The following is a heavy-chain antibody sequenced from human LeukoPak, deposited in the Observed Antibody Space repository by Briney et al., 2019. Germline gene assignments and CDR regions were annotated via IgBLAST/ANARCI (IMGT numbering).Heavy chain of an antibody. CDR3: ARGEQQLVGLDY. D-gene: IGHD6-13*01. CDR2: IIPIFGTA. V-gene: IGHV1-69*05. CDR1: GGTFSSYA. J-gene: IGHJ4*02. Sequence: GASVKVSCKASGGTFSSYAISWVRQAPGQGLEWMGGIIPIFGTANYAQKFQGRVTITTDESTSTAYMELSSLRSEDTAVYYCARGEQQLVGLDYWGQGTLVTVSS.